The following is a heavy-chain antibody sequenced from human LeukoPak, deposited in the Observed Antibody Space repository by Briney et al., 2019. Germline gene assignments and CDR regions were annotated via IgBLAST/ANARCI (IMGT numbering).Heavy chain of an antibody. CDR3: ARTDRTADPLDY. D-gene: IGHD7-27*01. CDR2: IYPGDSDT. CDR1: GNSFTNNW. Sequence: GESLKISCKGSGNSFTNNWIAWVRQMPGKGLEWMGIIYPGDSDTRYSSSFEGQVTISADKSISTAYLQWSSLKASDTAMYYCARTDRTADPLDYWGQGTLVTVSS. J-gene: IGHJ4*02. V-gene: IGHV5-51*01.